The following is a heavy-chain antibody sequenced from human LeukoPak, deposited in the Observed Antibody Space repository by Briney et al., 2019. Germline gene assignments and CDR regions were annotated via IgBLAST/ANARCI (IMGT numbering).Heavy chain of an antibody. J-gene: IGHJ4*02. CDR3: ARISEFYYDRSGYFDY. Sequence: PSETLSLTCTVSGGSISSGGHYWTWIRQHPGKGLEWIGYIHYSGSTLYNPSLKSRLTISVDTPKSQFSLKLRSVTAADTAVYYCARISEFYYDRSGYFDYWGQGTLVTVSS. D-gene: IGHD3-22*01. CDR1: GGSISSGGHY. CDR2: IHYSGST. V-gene: IGHV4-31*03.